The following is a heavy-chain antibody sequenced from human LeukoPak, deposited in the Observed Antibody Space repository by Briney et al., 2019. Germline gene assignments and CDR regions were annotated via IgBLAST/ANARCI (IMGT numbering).Heavy chain of an antibody. CDR3: ARISSFGDNDAFDI. D-gene: IGHD4-23*01. V-gene: IGHV1-69*04. CDR2: IIPILGIA. J-gene: IGHJ3*02. CDR1: GGTFSSYA. Sequence: GASVKVSCKASGGTFSSYAISWVRQAPGQGLEWIGRIIPILGIANYAQKFQGRVTITADKPTSTAYMELSSLRSEDTAVYYCARISSFGDNDAFDIWGQGTMVTVSS.